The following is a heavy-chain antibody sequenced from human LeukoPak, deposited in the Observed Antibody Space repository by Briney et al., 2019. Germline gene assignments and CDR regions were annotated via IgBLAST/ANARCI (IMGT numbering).Heavy chain of an antibody. CDR2: IYHSGST. J-gene: IGHJ1*01. CDR1: GGSVSTTDW. CDR3: AANGWYCLDH. Sequence: SGTLSLTCTVSGGSVSTTDWWSWVRQPPGKGLEWIGEIYHSGSTHFNPSLKSRVSISIDKAENQFSLRLTSVSAADTAMYYCAANGWYCLDHWGQGALVTVSS. V-gene: IGHV4-4*02. D-gene: IGHD6-19*01.